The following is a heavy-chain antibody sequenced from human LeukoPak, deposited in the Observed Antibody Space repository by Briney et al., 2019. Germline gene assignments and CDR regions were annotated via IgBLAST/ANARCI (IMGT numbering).Heavy chain of an antibody. V-gene: IGHV3-74*01. J-gene: IGHJ4*02. CDR3: VSFYETY. Sequence: GGSLRLSCAASGNYWMHWVRQAPGKGLVWVSHINSDGSWTGYTDSVKGRFTISKDNAKNMVYLHMNSLRVDDTAVYYCVSFYETYWGRGTLVTVSS. D-gene: IGHD2-2*01. CDR1: GNYW. CDR2: INSDGSWT.